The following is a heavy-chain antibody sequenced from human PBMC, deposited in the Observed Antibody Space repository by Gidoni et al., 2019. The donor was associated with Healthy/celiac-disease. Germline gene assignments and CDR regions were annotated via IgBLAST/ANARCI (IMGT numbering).Heavy chain of an antibody. CDR2: IVVGSGNT. Sequence: QMQLVQSGPEVKKPGTSVKVSCKASGFTFTSSAMQWVRQARGQRLEWIGWIVVGSGNTNYAQKFQERVTITRDMSTSTAYMELSSLRSEDTAVYYCAADPYYYDSSAIEFNAFDIWGQGTMVTVSS. CDR3: AADPYYYDSSAIEFNAFDI. D-gene: IGHD3-22*01. V-gene: IGHV1-58*02. CDR1: GFTFTSSA. J-gene: IGHJ3*02.